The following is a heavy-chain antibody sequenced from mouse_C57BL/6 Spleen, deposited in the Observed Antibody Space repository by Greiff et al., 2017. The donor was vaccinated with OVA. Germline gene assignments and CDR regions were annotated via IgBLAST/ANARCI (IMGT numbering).Heavy chain of an antibody. J-gene: IGHJ3*01. CDR3: ARTIYDGYYGFAY. V-gene: IGHV1-19*01. CDR2: INPYNGGT. D-gene: IGHD2-3*01. CDR1: GYTFTDYY. Sequence: EVQLQQSGPVLVKPGASVKMSCKASGYTFTDYYMNWVKQSHGKSLEWIGVINPYNGGTSYNQKFKGKATLTVDKSSSTAYMELNSLTSEDSTVYYCARTIYDGYYGFAYWGQGTLVTVSA.